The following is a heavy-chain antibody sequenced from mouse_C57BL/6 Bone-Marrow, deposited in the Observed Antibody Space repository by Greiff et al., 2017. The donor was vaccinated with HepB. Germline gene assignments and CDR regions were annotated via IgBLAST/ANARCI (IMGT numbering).Heavy chain of an antibody. CDR2: IYPGNSDT. V-gene: IGHV1-5*01. CDR3: TSTGTRGWYFDV. D-gene: IGHD4-1*02. CDR1: GYTFTSYW. J-gene: IGHJ1*03. Sequence: EVQLQQSGTVLARPGASVKMSCKTSGYTFTSYWMHWVKQRPGQGLEWIGAIYPGNSDTSYNQKFKGKAKLTAVTSASTAYMELSSLTNEDSAVYYCTSTGTRGWYFDVWGTGTTVTVSS.